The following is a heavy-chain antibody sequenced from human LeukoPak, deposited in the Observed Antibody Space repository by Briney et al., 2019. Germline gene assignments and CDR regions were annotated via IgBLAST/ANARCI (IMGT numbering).Heavy chain of an antibody. CDR1: GYTFTGYY. CDR3: APVLYGSGSLDY. Sequence: ASVKVSCKASGYTFTGYYMHWMRQAPGQGLEWMGWINPNSGGTNYAQKFQGRVTMTRDTSISTAYMELSRLRSDDTAVYYCAPVLYGSGSLDYWGQGTLVTVSS. V-gene: IGHV1-2*02. J-gene: IGHJ4*02. CDR2: INPNSGGT. D-gene: IGHD3-10*01.